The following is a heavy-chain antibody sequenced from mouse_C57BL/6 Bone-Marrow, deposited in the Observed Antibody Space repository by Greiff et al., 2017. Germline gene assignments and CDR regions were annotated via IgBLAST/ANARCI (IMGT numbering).Heavy chain of an antibody. D-gene: IGHD2-2*01. Sequence: VQLQQSVAELVRPGASVKLSCPASGFNIKNTYMHWVKQRPEPGLEWIGRVDPANGNTIYAPKFQAKASITADTSTNTSYLQLSSLTSEDTAIYYCALNGCFDYWGQGTTLTVSS. CDR1: GFNIKNTY. CDR2: VDPANGNT. CDR3: ALNGCFDY. V-gene: IGHV14-3*01. J-gene: IGHJ2*01.